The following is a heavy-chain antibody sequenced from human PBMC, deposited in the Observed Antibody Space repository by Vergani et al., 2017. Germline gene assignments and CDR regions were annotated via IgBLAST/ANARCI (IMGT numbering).Heavy chain of an antibody. CDR1: GGFSSGDYY. V-gene: IGHV4-30-4*01. CDR3: ARIVATSVLDY. CDR2: IYYRRST. J-gene: IGHJ4*02. D-gene: IGHD5-12*01. Sequence: QVQLQESGPGLVKPSQTLSLTFTVSGGFSSGDYYWSWIRQPPGKGLECIGYIYYRRSTYYNPSLKSRITISVDTSKNQFFQKLGSVTAADTAVYYCARIVATSVLDYWGQGTLVTGSS.